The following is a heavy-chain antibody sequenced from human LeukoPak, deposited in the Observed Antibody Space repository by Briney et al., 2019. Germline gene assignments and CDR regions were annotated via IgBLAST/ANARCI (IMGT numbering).Heavy chain of an antibody. J-gene: IGHJ4*02. CDR1: GGSFSGYY. Sequence: SETLSLTCAVYGGSFSGYYWSWIRQPPGKGLEWIGEINHSGSTNYNPSLKSRVTISVDTSKDQFPLKLSSVTAADTAVYYCARVEVTIFGVMRDYWGQGTLVTVSS. CDR2: INHSGST. CDR3: ARVEVTIFGVMRDY. V-gene: IGHV4-34*01. D-gene: IGHD3-3*01.